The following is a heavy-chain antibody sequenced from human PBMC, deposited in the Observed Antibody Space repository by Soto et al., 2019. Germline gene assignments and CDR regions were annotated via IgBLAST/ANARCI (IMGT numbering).Heavy chain of an antibody. D-gene: IGHD3-9*01. CDR3: ARVDYDILTGYYHFDY. Sequence: SETLSLTCTVSGCSISSYYWSWIRQPPGKGLEWIGYIYYSGSTNYNPPLKSRVTISVDTSKNQFSLKLSSVTAADTAVYYCARVDYDILTGYYHFDYWGQGTLVTVSS. J-gene: IGHJ4*02. CDR2: IYYSGST. CDR1: GCSISSYY. V-gene: IGHV4-59*01.